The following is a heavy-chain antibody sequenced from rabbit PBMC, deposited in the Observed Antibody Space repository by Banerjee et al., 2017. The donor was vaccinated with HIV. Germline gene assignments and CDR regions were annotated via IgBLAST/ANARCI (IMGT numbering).Heavy chain of an antibody. J-gene: IGHJ4*01. CDR2: IYAGSSGGT. Sequence: QSLEESGGDLVKPGASLTLTCTASGFSFSSDYYMCWVRQAPGKGLEWIACIYAGSSGGTYYASWAKGRFTISKTSSTTVTLQMTSLTAADTATYFCARDYAGYNYATDLWGPGTLVTVS. CDR3: ARDYAGYNYATDL. CDR1: GFSFSSDYY. D-gene: IGHD6-1*01. V-gene: IGHV1S40*01.